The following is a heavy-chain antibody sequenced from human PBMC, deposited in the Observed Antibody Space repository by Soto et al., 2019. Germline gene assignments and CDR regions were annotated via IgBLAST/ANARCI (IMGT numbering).Heavy chain of an antibody. D-gene: IGHD4-4*01. J-gene: IGHJ4*02. CDR3: TTTVNTSTVY. Sequence: GWSLRLSCAASGFTFSGSAMHLVRQASGKGLEWVGRIRSKANSYATAYAASVKGRFTISRDDSKNTAYLQMNSLKTEDTAVYYCTTTVNTSTVYWGKGTLVTVS. V-gene: IGHV3-73*01. CDR2: IRSKANSYAT. CDR1: GFTFSGSA.